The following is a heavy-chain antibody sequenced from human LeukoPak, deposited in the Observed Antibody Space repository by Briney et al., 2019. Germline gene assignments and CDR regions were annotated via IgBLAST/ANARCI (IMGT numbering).Heavy chain of an antibody. J-gene: IGHJ4*02. CDR3: AKDGELGIGFDY. CDR2: IKSKTNGETT. V-gene: IGHV3-15*01. CDR1: GFTYRNAW. Sequence: PGGSLRLSCAASGFTYRNAWMSWVRQAPGKGLEWVGRIKSKTNGETTGYAAPVKGRFTISRDDSKNTLYLQMNSLRAEDTAVYYCAKDGELGIGFDYWGQGTLVTVSS. D-gene: IGHD1-26*01.